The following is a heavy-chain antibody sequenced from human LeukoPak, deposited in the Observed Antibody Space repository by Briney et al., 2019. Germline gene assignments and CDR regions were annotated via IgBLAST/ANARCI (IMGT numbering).Heavy chain of an antibody. D-gene: IGHD3-10*01. J-gene: IGHJ4*02. CDR3: ARDLDYYGSGSYFDY. CDR2: IYHSGST. V-gene: IGHV4-4*02. Sequence: SETLPLTCAVSGGSISSSNWWSWVRQPPGKGLEWIGEIYHSGSTNYNPSLKSRVTISVDKSKNQFSLKLSSVTAADTAVYYCARDLDYYGSGSYFDYWGQGTLVTVSS. CDR1: GGSISSSNW.